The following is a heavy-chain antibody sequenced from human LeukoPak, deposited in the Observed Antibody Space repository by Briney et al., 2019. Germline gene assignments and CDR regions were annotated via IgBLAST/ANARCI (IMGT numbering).Heavy chain of an antibody. V-gene: IGHV3-74*01. J-gene: IGHJ5*01. CDR3: VRDWDHFDFDS. Sequence: GGSLRLSCAASGFTFSNCWMHRVRQAPGKELVWVSRIKGDGSHTIYADSVKGRFTISRDNAKNTLYLQMKSLRAEDTAVYYCVRDWDHFDFDSWDQGTLVTVSS. CDR2: IKGDGSHT. CDR1: GFTFSNCW. D-gene: IGHD3-9*01.